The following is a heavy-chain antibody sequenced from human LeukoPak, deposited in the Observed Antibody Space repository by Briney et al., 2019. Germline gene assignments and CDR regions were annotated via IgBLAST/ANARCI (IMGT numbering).Heavy chain of an antibody. D-gene: IGHD1-26*01. CDR1: GGSISHYY. V-gene: IGHV4-59*01. Sequence: SETLSLTCTVSGGSISHYYWSWIRQPPGKGLEWIGYIYYSGTTNYNPSLKSRVTISVDTSKNQFSLKLNSVTAADTAVYYCARDLRGSSTLDAWGKGTTVTVSS. J-gene: IGHJ6*04. CDR3: ARDLRGSSTLDA. CDR2: IYYSGTT.